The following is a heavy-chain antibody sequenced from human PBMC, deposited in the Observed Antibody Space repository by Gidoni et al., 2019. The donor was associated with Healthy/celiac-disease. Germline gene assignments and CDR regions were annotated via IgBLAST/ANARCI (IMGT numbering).Heavy chain of an antibody. CDR2: SYYSGST. CDR1: GGPISSSRYS. D-gene: IGHD2-2*01. Sequence: QLQLQDSGPGLVKPSETLYLTCTVPGGPISSSRYSWGWIRQPPGKGMEWSVSSYYSGSTYYNPAFKSRVTISVDTAKNQFALKLSSVTAADTAVYYCARRRYCSSTSCYGDFDYWGQGTLVTVSS. J-gene: IGHJ4*02. CDR3: ARRRYCSSTSCYGDFDY. V-gene: IGHV4-39*01.